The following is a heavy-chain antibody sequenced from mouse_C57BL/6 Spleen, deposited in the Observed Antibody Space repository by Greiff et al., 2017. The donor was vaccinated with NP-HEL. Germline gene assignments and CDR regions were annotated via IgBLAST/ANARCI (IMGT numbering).Heavy chain of an antibody. CDR1: GFTFSDYY. CDR2: INYDGSST. V-gene: IGHV5-16*01. Sequence: EVQLQESEGGLVQPGSSMKLSCTASGFTFSDYYMAWVRQVPEKGLEWVANINYDGSSTYYLDSLKSRFIISRDNAKNILYLQMSSLKSEDTATYYCAREAYYSNYNYAMDYWGQGTSVTVSS. J-gene: IGHJ4*01. CDR3: AREAYYSNYNYAMDY. D-gene: IGHD2-5*01.